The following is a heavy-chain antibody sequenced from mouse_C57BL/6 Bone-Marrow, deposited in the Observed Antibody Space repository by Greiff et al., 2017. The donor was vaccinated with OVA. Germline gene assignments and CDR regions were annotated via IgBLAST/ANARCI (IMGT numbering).Heavy chain of an antibody. D-gene: IGHD2-3*01. CDR3: ARDDGYYVGY. V-gene: IGHV7-3*01. J-gene: IGHJ2*01. CDR2: ISNIVNGYPT. Sequence: EVKVEESGGGLVQPGGSLRLSCAASGFTFTDYYMSWVRQPPGKALAWLGFISNIVNGYPTEYSASLKGRFTISRDKSQSILYLQMNALRAEDSATYDCARDDGYYVGYWGQGTTLTVSS. CDR1: GFTFTDYY.